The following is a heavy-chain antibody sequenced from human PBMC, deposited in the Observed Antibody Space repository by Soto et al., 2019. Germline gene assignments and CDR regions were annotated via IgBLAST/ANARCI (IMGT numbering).Heavy chain of an antibody. CDR2: IYYSGST. CDR1: GGSISSSSYY. J-gene: IGHJ4*02. CDR3: ARLSSSWYTLFDY. V-gene: IGHV4-39*01. D-gene: IGHD6-13*01. Sequence: QLQLQESGPGLVKPSETLSLTCTVSGGSISSSSYYWGWIRQPPGKGLEWIGSIYYSGSTYYNPSLKRRVPISVDTSKNQFSLKLSSVTAADTAVYYCARLSSSWYTLFDYWGQGTLVTVSS.